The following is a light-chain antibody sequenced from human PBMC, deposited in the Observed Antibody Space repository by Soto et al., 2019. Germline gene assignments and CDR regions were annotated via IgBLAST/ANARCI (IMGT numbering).Light chain of an antibody. CDR3: HQCSYSPLT. CDR1: QSVTNNY. V-gene: IGKV3-20*01. J-gene: IGKJ4*01. CDR2: GAS. Sequence: EIVLTQSPGTLSLSPGERATLSCRASQSVTNNYLAWYQQKPVQAPRLLIYGASNRATGIPERFSGSGSGTDFTLTINRLEAEDFAVYYCHQCSYSPLTFGGGTKVEIK.